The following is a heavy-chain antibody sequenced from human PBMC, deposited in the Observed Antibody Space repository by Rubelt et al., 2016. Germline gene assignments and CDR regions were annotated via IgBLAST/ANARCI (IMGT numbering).Heavy chain of an antibody. Sequence: GNTNYAQKLQGRVTMTTDTSASTAYMELSSLRSEDTAVYYCAREGLLLWFGELYPNPGFYDWGQGTLVTVSS. CDR3: AREGLLLWFGELYPNPGFYD. D-gene: IGHD3-10*01. J-gene: IGHJ4*02. V-gene: IGHV1-18*01. CDR2: GNT.